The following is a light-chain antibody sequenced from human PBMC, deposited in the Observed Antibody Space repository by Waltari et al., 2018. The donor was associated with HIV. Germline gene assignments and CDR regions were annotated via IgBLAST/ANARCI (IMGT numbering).Light chain of an antibody. CDR2: DVS. CDR1: SSHVGGYNL. CDR3: CSHAGSSIYV. Sequence: QSALTQPASVSGSPGPSITISCTGTSSHVGGYNLVSWYQQHPGKAPQLMIYDVSKRPSGVSNRFSGSKSGNTASLTISGLQAEDEADYYCCSHAGSSIYVFGTGTKVTVL. J-gene: IGLJ1*01. V-gene: IGLV2-23*02.